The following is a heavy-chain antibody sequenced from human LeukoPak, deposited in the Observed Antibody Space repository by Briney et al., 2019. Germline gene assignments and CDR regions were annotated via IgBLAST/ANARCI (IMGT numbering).Heavy chain of an antibody. Sequence: GGSLTLSCTRSGFPLNMFAIQWVRQAHGQGLEWVSGLSRGGENRKYAESVKGRFTISRDSPKNTVFLQMNSLRPEDTAVYYCGKEQRIRHCSEGVCMEGYYFDHWGQGSLVTVSS. D-gene: IGHD2-8*01. V-gene: IGHV3-23*01. CDR2: LSRGGENR. J-gene: IGHJ4*02. CDR3: GKEQRIRHCSEGVCMEGYYFDH. CDR1: GFPLNMFA.